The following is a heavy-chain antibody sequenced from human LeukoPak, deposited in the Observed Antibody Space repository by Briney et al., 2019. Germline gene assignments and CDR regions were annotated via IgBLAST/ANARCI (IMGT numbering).Heavy chain of an antibody. CDR3: AKDRSVTTTGTRDDY. V-gene: IGHV3-30*02. J-gene: IGHJ4*02. D-gene: IGHD4-17*01. CDR2: IPYDGSDK. CDR1: GFTFSAFG. Sequence: PGGSLRLSCAASGFTFSAFGMHWVRQAPGKGLEWVTFIPYDGSDKYYADSVKGRFTISRDNSKNTLYLHMNSLRAEDTAVYYCAKDRSVTTTGTRDDYWGQGTLVTVSS.